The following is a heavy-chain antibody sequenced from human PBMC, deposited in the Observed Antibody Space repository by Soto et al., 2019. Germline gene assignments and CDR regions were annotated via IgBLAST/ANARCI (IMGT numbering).Heavy chain of an antibody. Sequence: QVQLVQSGAEVKKPGSSVRVSCKASGAAFNTITINWVRQAPGKGLEWMGGFVPVFGSATYAQKFQGRVAITADASTSTFSMELSRLNSEDTALYYCVREDDTTGSFSWFDPWGQGTLVTVSS. V-gene: IGHV1-69*01. CDR1: GAAFNTIT. CDR3: VREDDTTGSFSWFDP. CDR2: FVPVFGSA. J-gene: IGHJ5*02. D-gene: IGHD3-9*01.